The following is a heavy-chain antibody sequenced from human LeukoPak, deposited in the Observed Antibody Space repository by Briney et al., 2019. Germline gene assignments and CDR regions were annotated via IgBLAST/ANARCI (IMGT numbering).Heavy chain of an antibody. V-gene: IGHV3-48*01. D-gene: IGHD3-16*01. CDR2: ISSNSATI. Sequence: AGGSLRLSCAASGFTFSTYSMNWVRQAPGKGLEWLSYISSNSATIYYADSVKGRFTISRDNAKSSLYLQMNTLRADDTAVYYCARDGFGTGSNWGQGTLVTVSS. J-gene: IGHJ4*02. CDR1: GFTFSTYS. CDR3: ARDGFGTGSN.